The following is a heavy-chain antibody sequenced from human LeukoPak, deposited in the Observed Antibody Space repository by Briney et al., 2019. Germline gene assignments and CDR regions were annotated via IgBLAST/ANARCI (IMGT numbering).Heavy chain of an antibody. D-gene: IGHD7-27*01. CDR3: ARFVTGDGAFDI. CDR2: IYYSGNT. CDR1: GGSISSSSYY. V-gene: IGHV4-39*01. Sequence: SETLSLTCTVSGGSISSSSYYWGWIRQPPGKGLEWIGSIYYSGNTYYNPSLRGRVTISVDTSKNQFSLNLSSVTAADTAVYYCARFVTGDGAFDIWGQGTMVTVSP. J-gene: IGHJ3*02.